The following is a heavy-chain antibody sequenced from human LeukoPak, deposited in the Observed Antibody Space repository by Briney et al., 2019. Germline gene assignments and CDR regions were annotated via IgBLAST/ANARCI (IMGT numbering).Heavy chain of an antibody. D-gene: IGHD5-18*01. V-gene: IGHV4-59*01. CDR3: AREDTGEFDY. Sequence: PSETLSLTCTVSGGSMSSYYWSWIRQPPGKGLEWIAHIHYSGNTNYNPSLTSRVTISIDTSKNQFSLKLNSVTAADTAVYYCAREDTGEFDYWGQGTLVTVSS. J-gene: IGHJ4*02. CDR2: IHYSGNT. CDR1: GGSMSSYY.